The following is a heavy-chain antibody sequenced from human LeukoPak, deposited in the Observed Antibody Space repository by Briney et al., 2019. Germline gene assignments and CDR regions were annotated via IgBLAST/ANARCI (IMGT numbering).Heavy chain of an antibody. Sequence: ASVKVSCKASGYTFTSYGISWVRQAPGQGLGWMGWISAYNGNTNYAQKLQGRVTMTTDTSTSTAYMELRSLRSDDTAVYYCASSTTVTEYYYYGMDVWGQGTTVTVSS. V-gene: IGHV1-18*01. CDR1: GYTFTSYG. CDR2: ISAYNGNT. J-gene: IGHJ6*02. D-gene: IGHD4-17*01. CDR3: ASSTTVTEYYYYGMDV.